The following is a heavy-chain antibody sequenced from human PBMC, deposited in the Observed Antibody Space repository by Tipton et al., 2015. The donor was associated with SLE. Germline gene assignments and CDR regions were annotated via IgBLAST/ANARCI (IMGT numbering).Heavy chain of an antibody. CDR1: GFSFSNAW. D-gene: IGHD3-22*01. J-gene: IGHJ6*02. V-gene: IGHV3-15*07. CDR3: ATDPVQVDTSGYSYFDTYGMDV. CDR2: IKTNTEGGTT. Sequence: VQLVQSGGDVVQPGGSLRLSCAASGFSFSNAWMNWVRQAPGKGLEWVGRIKTNTEGGTTDYAAAVKGRFTISRDDSKNLLYLQMYSLETEDAAIYYCATDPVQVDTSGYSYFDTYGMDVWGQGTTVTVS.